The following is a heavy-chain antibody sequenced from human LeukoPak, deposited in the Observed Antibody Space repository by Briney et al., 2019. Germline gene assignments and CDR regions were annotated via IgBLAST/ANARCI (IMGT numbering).Heavy chain of an antibody. CDR2: ISSSSSSYI. Sequence: PGGSLRLSCAASGFTFSSYSMNWVRQAPGKGLEWVSSISSSSSSYIYYADPVKGRFTISRDNAKNSLYLQMNSLRAEDTAVYYCARAQVYYYYMDVWGKGTTVTVSS. CDR3: ARAQVYYYYMDV. CDR1: GFTFSSYS. J-gene: IGHJ6*03. V-gene: IGHV3-21*01.